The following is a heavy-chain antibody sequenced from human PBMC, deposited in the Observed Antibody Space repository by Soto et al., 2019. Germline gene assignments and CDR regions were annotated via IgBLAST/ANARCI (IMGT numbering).Heavy chain of an antibody. D-gene: IGHD1-1*01. CDR3: TRDFQGPLDYGMDV. CDR2: VKYDGSQT. J-gene: IGHJ6*02. V-gene: IGHV3-7*01. Sequence: WGSLRLSCADSGFTFSSDLMSWGRQAPGQGLEWVANVKYDGSQTYYVGSVKGRFTIPRDNAKNSLYLQMNSLRAEDTAVYYCTRDFQGPLDYGMDVWGQGTTVTVSS. CDR1: GFTFSSDL.